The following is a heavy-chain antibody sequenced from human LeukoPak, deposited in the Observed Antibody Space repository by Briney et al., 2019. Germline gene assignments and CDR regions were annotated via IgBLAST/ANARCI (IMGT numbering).Heavy chain of an antibody. CDR1: GGSFSGYY. CDR2: INHSGST. CDR3: ASHPRYYDILTGYYKALDAFDI. V-gene: IGHV4-34*01. J-gene: IGHJ3*02. D-gene: IGHD3-9*01. Sequence: SETLSLTCAVYGGSFSGYYWSWIRQAPGKGREWMGEINHSGSTNYNPSLKRGVTISVDTSKNKFSQKQSYRATADTAVYYCASHPRYYDILTGYYKALDAFDIWGQGTMVTVSS.